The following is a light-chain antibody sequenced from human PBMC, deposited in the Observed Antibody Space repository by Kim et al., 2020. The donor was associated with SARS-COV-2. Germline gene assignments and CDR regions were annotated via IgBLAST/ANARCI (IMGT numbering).Light chain of an antibody. CDR1: QSVSSY. V-gene: IGKV3-11*01. CDR3: QHRSSWPWT. CDR2: AAS. Sequence: SPGERATLSSRASQSVSSYLACYQQKPGQAPRLLIYAASSRATGIPARFSGSGSGTDFTLTISSLEPEDFAVYYCQHRSSWPWTFGQGTKVDIK. J-gene: IGKJ1*01.